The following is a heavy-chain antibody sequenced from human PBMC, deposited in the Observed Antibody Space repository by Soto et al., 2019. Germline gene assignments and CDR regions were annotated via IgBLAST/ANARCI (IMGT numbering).Heavy chain of an antibody. Sequence: ASVTVSCATSGYDFFKKNTHCVRQATGQGLDWMGVINPNGGYTRHAQKFQGRVIMTRDTSSKIVYMELSGLTSADTAMYYCTRADSDVVILPDVRPLFDLWGQGALVTVSS. V-gene: IGHV1-46*01. CDR1: GYDFFKKN. J-gene: IGHJ4*02. CDR2: INPNGGYT. D-gene: IGHD2-21*02. CDR3: TRADSDVVILPDVRPLFDL.